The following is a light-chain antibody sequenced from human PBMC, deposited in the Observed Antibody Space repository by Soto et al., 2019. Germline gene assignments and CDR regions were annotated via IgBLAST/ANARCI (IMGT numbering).Light chain of an antibody. CDR1: QGISSY. CDR3: QQLNSYPRT. Sequence: DIQLTQSPSFLSASVGDRVTITCRASQGISSYLAWYQQRPGKAPKLLIYTATTLQDGVPSRSSGTGSGTEFSRSISSLQLEDFATYYCQQLNSYPRTFGQGTKVDIK. J-gene: IGKJ1*01. V-gene: IGKV1-9*01. CDR2: TAT.